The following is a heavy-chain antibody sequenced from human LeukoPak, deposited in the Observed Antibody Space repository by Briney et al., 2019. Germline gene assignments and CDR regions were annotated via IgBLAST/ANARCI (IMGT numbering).Heavy chain of an antibody. D-gene: IGHD5-12*01. V-gene: IGHV5-51*01. CDR3: ATTHGYGDAFDT. CDR1: GYNFISYW. J-gene: IGHJ3*02. CDR2: IYPSNSDI. Sequence: GESLQISCKGSGYNFISYWIGWVRQVPGKGLEWMGIIYPSNSDIRYSPSFRGQVTVSADRSVSTAYLQWSSLKASDTAMYYCATTHGYGDAFDTWGHGTMVTVSS.